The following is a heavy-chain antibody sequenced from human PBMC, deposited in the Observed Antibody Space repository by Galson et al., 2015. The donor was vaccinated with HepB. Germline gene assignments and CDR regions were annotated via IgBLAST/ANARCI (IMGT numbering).Heavy chain of an antibody. CDR1: GDSVSGNSAA. Sequence: CAISGDSVSGNSAAWNWIRQSPSRGLEWLGRTYYRSKWYNDYAVSVKSRITINPDTSKNQFSLQLNSVTPEDTAVYYCARAAGKRGRGLWDDYYYHHMDVWGQGTTVTVSS. J-gene: IGHJ6*02. V-gene: IGHV6-1*01. CDR2: TYYRSKWYN. CDR3: ARAAGKRGRGLWDDYYYHHMDV. D-gene: IGHD6-25*01.